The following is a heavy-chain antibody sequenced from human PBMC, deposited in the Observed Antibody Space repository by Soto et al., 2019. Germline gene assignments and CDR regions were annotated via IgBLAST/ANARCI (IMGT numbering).Heavy chain of an antibody. D-gene: IGHD2-2*01. J-gene: IGHJ4*02. CDR3: ARELSSSWFDT. V-gene: IGHV1-2*04. CDR1: GYTFTGHY. CDR2: INANSGAT. Sequence: ASVKVSCKASGYTFTGHYLHWVRQAPGQGLEWMGWINANSGATNYAQKFQGWVTLTRDTSISTTYMELNRLKFDDTAVYYCARELSSSWFDTWGQGTLVTVSS.